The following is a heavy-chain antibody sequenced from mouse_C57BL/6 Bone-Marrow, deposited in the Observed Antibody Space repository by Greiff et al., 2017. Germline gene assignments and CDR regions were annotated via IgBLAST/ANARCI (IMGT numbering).Heavy chain of an antibody. CDR2: ISYDGSN. CDR1: GYSITSGYY. Sequence: DVKLQESGPGLVKPSQSLSLTCSVTGYSITSGYYWNWIRQFPGNKLEWMGYISYDGSNNYNPSLKNRISITRDTSKNQFFLKLNSVTTEDTATYYCARDNSSSFDYWGQGTTLTVSS. V-gene: IGHV3-6*01. J-gene: IGHJ2*01. CDR3: ARDNSSSFDY. D-gene: IGHD3-1*01.